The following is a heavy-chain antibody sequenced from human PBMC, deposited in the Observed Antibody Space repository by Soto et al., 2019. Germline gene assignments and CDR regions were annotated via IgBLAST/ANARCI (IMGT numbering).Heavy chain of an antibody. CDR1: GFTFSTHS. D-gene: IGHD2-2*01. V-gene: IGHV3-48*01. J-gene: IGHJ4*02. CDR3: VGEVGFQLIY. Sequence: GGSLRLSCAASGFTFSTHSMNWVRQAPGKGLEWISYITSSYVTMYADSVKGRFTISRDNAKNSLYLQMNSLRGEGTAVYFCVGEVGFQLIYWGQGTLVTVSS. CDR2: ITSSYVTM.